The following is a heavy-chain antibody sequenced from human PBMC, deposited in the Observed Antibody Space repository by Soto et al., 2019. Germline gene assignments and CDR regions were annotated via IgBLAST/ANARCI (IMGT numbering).Heavy chain of an antibody. J-gene: IGHJ4*02. CDR3: ARHATLGYSGH. V-gene: IGHV4-39*01. Sequence: SETLSLTCTVSGGSISSSSYYWGWIRQPPGKGLEWIGSIYYSGSTYYNPSLKSRVTISVDTSKNQFSLKLSSVTAADTAVYYCARHATLGYSGHWGQGTLVTVSS. CDR1: GGSISSSSYY. D-gene: IGHD5-12*01. CDR2: IYYSGST.